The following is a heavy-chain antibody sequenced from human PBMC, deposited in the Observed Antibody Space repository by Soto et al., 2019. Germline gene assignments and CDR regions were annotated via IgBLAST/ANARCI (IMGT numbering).Heavy chain of an antibody. CDR2: INAGNGNT. J-gene: IGHJ4*02. D-gene: IGHD3-16*01. CDR3: ASSQRGRIPLPDPFDY. V-gene: IGHV1-3*01. Sequence: ASVKVSCKASGYTFTSYAMHWVRQAPGQRLEWMGWINAGNGNTKYSQKFQGRVTITRDTSASTAYMELSSLRSEDTAVYYCASSQRGRIPLPDPFDYWGQRPLVTVSS. CDR1: GYTFTSYA.